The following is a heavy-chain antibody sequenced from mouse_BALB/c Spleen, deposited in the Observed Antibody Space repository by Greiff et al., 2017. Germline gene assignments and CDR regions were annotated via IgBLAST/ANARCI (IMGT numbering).Heavy chain of an antibody. CDR2: INPSTGYT. D-gene: IGHD1-1*01. J-gene: IGHJ4*01. CDR1: GYTFTSYW. CDR3: ARGGLLRGDY. V-gene: IGHV1-7*01. Sequence: VQRVESGAELAKPGASVKMSCKASGYTFTSYWMHWVKQRPGQGLEWIGYINPSTGYTEYNQKFKDKATLTADKSSSTAYMQLSSLTSEDSAVYYCARGGLLRGDYWGQGTSVTVSS.